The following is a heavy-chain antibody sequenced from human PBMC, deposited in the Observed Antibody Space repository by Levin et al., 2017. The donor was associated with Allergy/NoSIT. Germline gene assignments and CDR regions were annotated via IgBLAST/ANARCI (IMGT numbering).Heavy chain of an antibody. Sequence: GGSLRLSCAASGFTFSSYAMHWVRQAPGKGLEWVAVISYDGSNKYYADSVKGRFTISRDNSKNTLYLQMNSLRAEDTAVYYCARDGPVGVGAYYYYYGMDGWGQGTTVTVSS. V-gene: IGHV3-30*04. CDR1: GFTFSSYA. D-gene: IGHD2-21*01. CDR2: ISYDGSNK. J-gene: IGHJ6*02. CDR3: ARDGPVGVGAYYYYYGMDG.